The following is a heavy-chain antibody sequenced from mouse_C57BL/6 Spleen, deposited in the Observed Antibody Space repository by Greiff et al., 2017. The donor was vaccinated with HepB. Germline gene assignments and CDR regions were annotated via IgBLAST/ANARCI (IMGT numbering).Heavy chain of an antibody. CDR2: ISDGGSYT. V-gene: IGHV5-4*01. D-gene: IGHD1-1*01. J-gene: IGHJ4*01. CDR3: ARDTSYGNGNSYYAMDY. Sequence: DVQLVESGGGLVKPGGSLTLSCAAPGFSFSSYALSWVRLTPETRLEWVATISDGGSYTYYPDNVKGRFTISRDNAKNNLYLQMSHLKSEDTAMYYCARDTSYGNGNSYYAMDYWGQGPSVTVSS. CDR1: GFSFSSYA.